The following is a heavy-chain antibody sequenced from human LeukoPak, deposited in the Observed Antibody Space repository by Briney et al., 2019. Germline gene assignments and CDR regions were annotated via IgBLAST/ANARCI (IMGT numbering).Heavy chain of an antibody. D-gene: IGHD6-19*01. Sequence: GGSLRLSCAASGFTFSSYWMHWVRQAPGKGLVWVSRIDNEGSSTSYADSVKGRFTISRDNAKNRLYVQMNSLRAEDTAVYYCARERRSSGWYDAFDMRGQGTMVTVSS. CDR2: IDNEGSST. V-gene: IGHV3-74*01. CDR3: ARERRSSGWYDAFDM. J-gene: IGHJ3*02. CDR1: GFTFSSYW.